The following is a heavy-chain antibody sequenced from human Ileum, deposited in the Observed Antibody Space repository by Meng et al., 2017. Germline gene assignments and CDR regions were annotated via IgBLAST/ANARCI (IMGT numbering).Heavy chain of an antibody. Sequence: QLHRRGSGPGLLRPSETPPLSFTVSGGSVSSAAYQWGWIRQPPGKGLEWIGYAANSFDPFPNYNPSLKSRVTISLDTPKNQFSLKLTSVTAADTAVYYCARDYWGSLDYWGQGILVTVSS. CDR1: GGSVSSAAYQ. D-gene: IGHD7-27*01. J-gene: IGHJ4*02. CDR3: ARDYWGSLDY. V-gene: IGHV4-61*08. CDR2: AANSFDPFP.